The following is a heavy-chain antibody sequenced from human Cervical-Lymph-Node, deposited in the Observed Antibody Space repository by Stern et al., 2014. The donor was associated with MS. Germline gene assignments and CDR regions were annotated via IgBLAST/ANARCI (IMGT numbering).Heavy chain of an antibody. CDR2: ISHNGNT. D-gene: IGHD2-15*01. CDR1: GASLTSYY. V-gene: IGHV4-4*07. CDR3: ALSLLGYCRGATCHNLPYYSVDV. Sequence: QLQESGPGLVKPSETLSLTCTVSGASLTSYYWNWIRQPAGKGLEWIGRISHNGNTNFSPSLQSRVTRSEAPPTPNFSLRLPSVTAADTAVYYCALSLLGYCRGATCHNLPYYSVDVWGQGTTVIVSS. J-gene: IGHJ6*02.